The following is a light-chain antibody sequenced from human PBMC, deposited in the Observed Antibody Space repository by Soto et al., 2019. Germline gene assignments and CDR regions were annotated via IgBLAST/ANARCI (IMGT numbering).Light chain of an antibody. Sequence: EIVMTQSPATLSVSPGEGVTLSCRASQSVNSNLAWYQQKPGQVPRVLIYGASTRATGIPARFSGSGSGTEFTLTISSLQSGDFAVYYCQQYNPWFSFGGGTKVEIK. V-gene: IGKV3-15*01. CDR1: QSVNSN. J-gene: IGKJ4*01. CDR3: QQYNPWFS. CDR2: GAS.